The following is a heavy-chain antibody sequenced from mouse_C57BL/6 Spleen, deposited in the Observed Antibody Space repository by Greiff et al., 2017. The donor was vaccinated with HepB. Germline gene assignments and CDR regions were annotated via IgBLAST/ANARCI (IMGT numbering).Heavy chain of an antibody. D-gene: IGHD1-2*01. V-gene: IGHV5-12*01. CDR1: GFTFSDYY. Sequence: DVHLVESGGGLVQPGGSLKLSCAASGFTFSDYYMYWVRQTPEKRLEWVAYISNGGGSTYYPDTVKGRFTISRDNAKNTLYLQMSRLKSEDTAMYYCAADDGGDYYAMDYWGQGTSVTVSS. CDR2: ISNGGGST. J-gene: IGHJ4*01. CDR3: AADDGGDYYAMDY.